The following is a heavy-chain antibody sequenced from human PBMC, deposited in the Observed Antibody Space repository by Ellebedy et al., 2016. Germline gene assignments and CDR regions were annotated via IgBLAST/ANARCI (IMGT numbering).Heavy chain of an antibody. Sequence: GESLKISXKGSGSSFTSYWIGWVRQMPGKGLEWMGIIYPGDSDTRYSPSFQGQVTISADKSISTAYLQWSSLKASDTAMYYCARLFQFIAVAGNNWFDPWGQGTLVTVSS. CDR3: ARLFQFIAVAGNNWFDP. J-gene: IGHJ5*02. V-gene: IGHV5-51*01. CDR1: GSSFTSYW. CDR2: IYPGDSDT. D-gene: IGHD6-19*01.